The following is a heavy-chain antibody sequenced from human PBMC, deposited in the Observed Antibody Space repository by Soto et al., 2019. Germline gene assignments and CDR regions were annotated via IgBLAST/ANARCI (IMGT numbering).Heavy chain of an antibody. CDR3: ARGPYGRFDY. Sequence: ASVKVSCKASGGTFSSYAISWVRQAPGQGLEWMGGIIPIFGTANYAQKFQGRVTITADESTSTAYMELGSLRSEDTAVYYCARGPYGRFDYWGQGTLVTVSS. D-gene: IGHD3-16*01. V-gene: IGHV1-69*13. CDR2: IIPIFGTA. J-gene: IGHJ4*02. CDR1: GGTFSSYA.